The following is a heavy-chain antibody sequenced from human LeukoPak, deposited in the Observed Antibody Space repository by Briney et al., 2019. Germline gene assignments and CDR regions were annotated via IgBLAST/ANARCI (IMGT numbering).Heavy chain of an antibody. D-gene: IGHD3-3*01. CDR1: GFTFSSYA. CDR3: ARPYYDIWSAYVY. Sequence: QSGGSLRLSCAASGFTFSSYAMHWVRPAPGKGLEYVSAISNGGGSTHYANSVKGRFTISRDNSKNTLYLQMGSLRAEDMAVYYCARPYYDIWSAYVYWGQGTLVTVSS. CDR2: ISNGGGST. V-gene: IGHV3-64*01. J-gene: IGHJ4*02.